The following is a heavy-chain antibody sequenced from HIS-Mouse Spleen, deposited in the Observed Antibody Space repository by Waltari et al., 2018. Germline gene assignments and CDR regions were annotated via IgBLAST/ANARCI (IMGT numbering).Heavy chain of an antibody. D-gene: IGHD6-13*01. V-gene: IGHV4-39*07. Sequence: QLQLQESAPGLVKPSDTLSLTCTVSGGPISSSRYSWGWIRQPPGKGLDGIGSIYYSGSTYYNPSLKSRVTISVDTSKNQFSLKLSSVTAADTAVYYCAREIPYSSSWYDWYFDLWGRGTLVTVSS. CDR3: AREIPYSSSWYDWYFDL. CDR1: GGPISSSRYS. CDR2: IYYSGST. J-gene: IGHJ2*01.